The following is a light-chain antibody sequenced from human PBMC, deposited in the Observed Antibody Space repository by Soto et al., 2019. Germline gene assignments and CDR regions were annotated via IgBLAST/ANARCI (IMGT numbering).Light chain of an antibody. CDR3: QSYDSSLSGSV. J-gene: IGLJ2*01. CDR2: GNS. Sequence: QAEVTQPPSVSGAPGQRVTISCTGSSSNIGAGYDVHWYQQLPGTAPKLLIYGNSNRPSGVPDRFSGSKSGTSASLAITGLQAEDEADYYCQSYDSSLSGSVFGGGTKLTVL. V-gene: IGLV1-40*01. CDR1: SSNIGAGYD.